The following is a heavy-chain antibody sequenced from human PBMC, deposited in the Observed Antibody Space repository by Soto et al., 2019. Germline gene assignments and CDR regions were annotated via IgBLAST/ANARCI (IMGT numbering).Heavy chain of an antibody. Sequence: QVPLVQSGAEVKKPGASVKVSCKASGYTFTSYGISWVRQAPGQGLELMGWISAYNGNTNYAQKLQGRVTMTTDTSTSTAYSELRSLRSDDTAVYYCARVRYIWNAAFDSLGQGTLVTISS. J-gene: IGHJ4*02. CDR1: GYTFTSYG. CDR3: ARVRYIWNAAFDS. V-gene: IGHV1-18*01. D-gene: IGHD1-1*01. CDR2: ISAYNGNT.